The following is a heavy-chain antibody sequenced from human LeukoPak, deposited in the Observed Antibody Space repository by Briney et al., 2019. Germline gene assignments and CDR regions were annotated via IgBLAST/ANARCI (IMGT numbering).Heavy chain of an antibody. J-gene: IGHJ6*02. V-gene: IGHV3-13*04. Sequence: GGSLRLSCAASGFTFSTYDMHWVRQVTGKGLEWVSAIGAGEDTYYLGSVKGRFTISRENAKNVLYLQMSSLSVEDTAVYYCVREIRETVITRHYYYGIDVWGQGTTVTVSS. CDR1: GFTFSTYD. D-gene: IGHD1-7*01. CDR2: IGAGEDT. CDR3: VREIRETVITRHYYYGIDV.